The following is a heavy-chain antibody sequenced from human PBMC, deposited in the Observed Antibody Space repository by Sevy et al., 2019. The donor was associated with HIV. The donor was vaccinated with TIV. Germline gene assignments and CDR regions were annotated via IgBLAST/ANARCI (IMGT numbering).Heavy chain of an antibody. Sequence: ATVKVSCKASGYTFTSYGISWVRQAPGQGLEWMGWISAYNGNTNYAQKLQGRVTMTTDTSTSTAYMELRSLRSEDTAVYYCARASELGGFDYWGQGTQVSVSS. CDR1: GYTFTSYG. J-gene: IGHJ4*02. CDR3: ARASELGGFDY. CDR2: ISAYNGNT. D-gene: IGHD3-16*01. V-gene: IGHV1-18*01.